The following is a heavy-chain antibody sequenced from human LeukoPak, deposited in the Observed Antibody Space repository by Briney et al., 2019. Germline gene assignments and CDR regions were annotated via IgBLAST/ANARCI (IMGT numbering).Heavy chain of an antibody. V-gene: IGHV4-59*13. Sequence: SETLSLTCSVSGGSINTYLWSWIRQPSGKGLEWIGYIYYGGSNYNPSLRSRVTISMDTSMNQFSLRLTSVTAADTAVYYCAREGGPYRPLDYSGQGTLVTVSS. J-gene: IGHJ4*02. CDR1: GGSINTYL. CDR3: AREGGPYRPLDY. CDR2: IYYGGS.